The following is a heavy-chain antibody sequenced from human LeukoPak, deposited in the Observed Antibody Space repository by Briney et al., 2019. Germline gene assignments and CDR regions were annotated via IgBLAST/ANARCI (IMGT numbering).Heavy chain of an antibody. D-gene: IGHD3-3*01. Sequence: GGSLRLSCAASGFTFSSYSMNWVRQAPGKGLEWVANIKQDGSEKYYVDSVKGRFTISRDNAKNSLYLQMNSLRAEDTAVYYCARVLPFGAFGVVIPNWFDPWGQGTLVTVSS. V-gene: IGHV3-7*03. CDR1: GFTFSSYS. J-gene: IGHJ5*02. CDR3: ARVLPFGAFGVVIPNWFDP. CDR2: IKQDGSEK.